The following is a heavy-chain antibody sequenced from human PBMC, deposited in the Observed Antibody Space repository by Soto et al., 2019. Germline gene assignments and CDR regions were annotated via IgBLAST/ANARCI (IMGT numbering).Heavy chain of an antibody. J-gene: IGHJ4*02. Sequence: SETLSLTCSVSGASISGYYCSWFRQPPGKGLEWIGYIYYSGSTNYNPSLKSRVTISVDTSKNQFSLKLSSVTAADTAVYYCARLDDSSGYYYVDYWGQGNLVTVSS. CDR3: ARLDDSSGYYYVDY. D-gene: IGHD3-22*01. CDR2: IYYSGST. V-gene: IGHV4-59*08. CDR1: GASISGYY.